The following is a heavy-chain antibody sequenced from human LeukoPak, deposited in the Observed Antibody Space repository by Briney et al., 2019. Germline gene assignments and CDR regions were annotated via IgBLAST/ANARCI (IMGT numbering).Heavy chain of an antibody. CDR2: TSSSDAGT. Sequence: GGSLRLSCAASGFTLSSYAMSWVRQAPGKGLEWVSATSSSDAGTYYAEAVRGRFTISRDNSKNTLFLQMNSLRAEDTAVYYCAELGITMIGGVWGKGTTVTISS. V-gene: IGHV3-23*01. D-gene: IGHD3-10*02. J-gene: IGHJ6*03. CDR1: GFTLSSYA. CDR3: AELGITMIGGV.